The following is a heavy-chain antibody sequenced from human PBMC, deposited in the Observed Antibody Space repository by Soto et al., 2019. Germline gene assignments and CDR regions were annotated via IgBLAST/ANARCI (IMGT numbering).Heavy chain of an antibody. CDR3: ARDAPSTPSVY. Sequence: QVQLVQSGAEVKKPGSSVRVSCKASGGTFSSNAISWVRQAPGQGLEWMGAIIPTFGTANYAQNFQGRVTITADESTRTAYMELSSPRFEDTAVYYCARDAPSTPSVYWGQGTLVTVSS. J-gene: IGHJ4*02. CDR1: GGTFSSNA. V-gene: IGHV1-69*01. CDR2: IIPTFGTA.